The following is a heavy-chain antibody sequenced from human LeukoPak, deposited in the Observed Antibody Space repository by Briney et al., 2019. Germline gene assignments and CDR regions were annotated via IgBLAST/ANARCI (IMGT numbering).Heavy chain of an antibody. D-gene: IGHD2-2*01. CDR3: ARVLGYCSSTSCYEIYNWFDP. J-gene: IGHJ5*02. CDR2: ISAYNGNT. Sequence: ASVKVSCKASGYTFTSYGISWVRQAPGQGLEWMGWISAYNGNTNYAQKLQGRVIMTTDTSTSTAYMELRSLRSDDTAVYYCARVLGYCSSTSCYEIYNWFDPWGQGTLVTVSS. CDR1: GYTFTSYG. V-gene: IGHV1-18*01.